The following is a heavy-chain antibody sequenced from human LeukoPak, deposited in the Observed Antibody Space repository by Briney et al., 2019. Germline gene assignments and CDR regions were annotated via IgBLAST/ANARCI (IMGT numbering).Heavy chain of an antibody. Sequence: PSETLPLTCTASGVSFSSYCLSWIRQPPGKGLEWIGYMCNSGSTNYNPSLKSRVTISADTSKKHVSLRLSSVTAADSAFYYCACSAASYYVACGFWGQGTLVTVSS. CDR2: MCNSGST. J-gene: IGHJ4*02. CDR3: ACSAASYYVACGF. D-gene: IGHD2-15*01. CDR1: GVSFSSYC. V-gene: IGHV4-59*08.